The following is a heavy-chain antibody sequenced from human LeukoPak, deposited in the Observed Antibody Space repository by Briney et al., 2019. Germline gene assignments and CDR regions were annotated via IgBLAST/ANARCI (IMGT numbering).Heavy chain of an antibody. CDR1: GGSFSGYY. V-gene: IGHV4-34*01. Sequence: SETLSLTCAVYGGSFSGYYWSWIRQPPGKGLEWIGEINHSGSTNYNPSLKSRVTISVDTSKNQFSLKLSSVTAADTAVYYCARGPAPSYYDYVWGSYRRYYFDYWGQGTLVTVSS. D-gene: IGHD3-16*02. CDR3: ARGPAPSYYDYVWGSYRRYYFDY. J-gene: IGHJ4*02. CDR2: INHSGST.